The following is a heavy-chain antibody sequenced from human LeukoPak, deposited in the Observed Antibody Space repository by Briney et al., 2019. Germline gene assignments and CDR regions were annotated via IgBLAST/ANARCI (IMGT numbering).Heavy chain of an antibody. CDR3: ARGGVEMATSYYFDY. Sequence: PGGSLRLSCAASGFTFSSYAMTWVRQAPGKGLEWVAVISYDGSNKYYADSVKGRFTISRDNSKNTLYLQMNSLRAEDTAVYYCARGGVEMATSYYFDYWGQGTLVTVSS. CDR2: ISYDGSNK. V-gene: IGHV3-30-3*01. J-gene: IGHJ4*02. D-gene: IGHD5-24*01. CDR1: GFTFSSYA.